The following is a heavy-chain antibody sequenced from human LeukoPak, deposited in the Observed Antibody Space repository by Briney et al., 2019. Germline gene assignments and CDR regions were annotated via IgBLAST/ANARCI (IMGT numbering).Heavy chain of an antibody. CDR1: GFTFSSYW. CDR3: ARQRAAAGTVLFDY. CDR2: INNDGTST. Sequence: GGSLRLSCAASGFTFSSYWMHWVRQAPGKGLVWVSRINNDGTSTNYADSVKGRFTISRDNAKNSLYLQMNSLRAEDTAVYYCARQRAAAGTVLFDYWGQGTLVTVSS. D-gene: IGHD6-13*01. V-gene: IGHV3-74*01. J-gene: IGHJ4*02.